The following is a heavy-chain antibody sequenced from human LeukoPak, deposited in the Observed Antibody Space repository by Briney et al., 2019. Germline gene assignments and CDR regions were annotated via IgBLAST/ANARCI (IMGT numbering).Heavy chain of an antibody. CDR3: ARTHNVLRFLEWLPLGDAFDI. D-gene: IGHD3-3*01. J-gene: IGHJ3*02. V-gene: IGHV4-38-2*01. CDR2: IYHSGST. Sequence: PSETLSLTCAVSGYSISSGYYWGWIRQPPGKGLEWIGSIYHSGSTYYNPSLKSRVTISVDTSKNQFSLKLSSVTAADTAVYCCARTHNVLRFLEWLPLGDAFDIWGQGTMVTVSS. CDR1: GYSISSGYY.